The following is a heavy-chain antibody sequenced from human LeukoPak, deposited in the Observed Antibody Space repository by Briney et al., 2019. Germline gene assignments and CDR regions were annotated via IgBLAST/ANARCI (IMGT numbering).Heavy chain of an antibody. CDR1: GFSFSEKY. V-gene: IGHV3-15*05. Sequence: GGSLRLSCAASGFSFSEKYMCWVRQAPGKGLEWIGRIKNKHEGGTTHYAPPVKGRFTISRDDSRNTLYLQMNNTNTEDTAVYYCCFGDYGDFWGQGTLVTVSS. CDR3: CFGDYGDF. J-gene: IGHJ4*02. D-gene: IGHD4-17*01. CDR2: IKNKHEGGTT.